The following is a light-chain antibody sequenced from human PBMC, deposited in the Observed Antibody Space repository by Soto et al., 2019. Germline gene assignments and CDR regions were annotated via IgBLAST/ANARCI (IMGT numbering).Light chain of an antibody. V-gene: IGLV1-40*01. Sequence: QSVLTQPPSVSGAPGQRVTISCTGSNSNIGAFYDVHWYQQVPGTAPKLLIYGNNNRPAGVPDRFSGSKSGTSAFLAISGLRTEDEADYYCQSYDSSLSVVFGGGTKLTVL. CDR2: GNN. J-gene: IGLJ2*01. CDR3: QSYDSSLSVV. CDR1: NSNIGAFYD.